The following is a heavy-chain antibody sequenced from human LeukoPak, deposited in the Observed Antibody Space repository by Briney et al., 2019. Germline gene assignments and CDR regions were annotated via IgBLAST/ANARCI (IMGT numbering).Heavy chain of an antibody. Sequence: GGSLRLSCAASGFTFSSYWVTWARQAPGKGLEWVANIKQDESEKYYGDSVRGRFTISRDNAQNSLYLQMNSLRAEDTAVYYCARDNGYFSVDYWGQGTLVTVSS. V-gene: IGHV3-7*01. CDR2: IKQDESEK. D-gene: IGHD3-22*01. J-gene: IGHJ4*02. CDR1: GFTFSSYW. CDR3: ARDNGYFSVDY.